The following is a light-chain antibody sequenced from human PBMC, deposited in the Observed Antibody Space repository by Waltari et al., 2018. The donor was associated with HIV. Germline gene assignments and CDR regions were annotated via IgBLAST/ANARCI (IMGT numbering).Light chain of an antibody. Sequence: QSALTQPASVSGSPGQSITISCTGTSSDVGGYNYVSWYQQHPGKAPKLLIYDVSRRPSGVSNRFSGSKSSNTASLTISGLQAADEADYYCGSYTTSSTWVFGGGTKLTVL. V-gene: IGLV2-14*01. CDR3: GSYTTSSTWV. CDR1: SSDVGGYNY. J-gene: IGLJ3*02. CDR2: DVS.